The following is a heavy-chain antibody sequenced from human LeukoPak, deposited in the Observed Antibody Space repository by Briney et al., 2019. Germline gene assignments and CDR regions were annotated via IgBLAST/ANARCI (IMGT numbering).Heavy chain of an antibody. CDR3: VRYSGDADY. CDR2: IRSKIYGGTT. CDR1: GFTFDNYA. J-gene: IGHJ4*02. Sequence: PGGSLRLSCTASGFTFDNYAMSWFRQAPGKGLEWVGFIRSKIYGGTTEYAAFVKGRFTISRDDSKSMAYLQMTSLKSEDTAVYYCVRYSGDADYWGQGTLVTVSS. V-gene: IGHV3-49*03. D-gene: IGHD5-12*01.